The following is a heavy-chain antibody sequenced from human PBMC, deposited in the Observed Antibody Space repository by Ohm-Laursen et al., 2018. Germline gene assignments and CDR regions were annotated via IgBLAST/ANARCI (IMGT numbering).Heavy chain of an antibody. J-gene: IGHJ3*02. D-gene: IGHD3-10*01. V-gene: IGHV1-46*01. CDR1: GYIFTSLG. CDR2: INPSGGST. Sequence: ASVKASCTTSGYIFTSLGITWVRQAPGQGLEWMGIINPSGGSTSYAQKFQGRVTMTRDTSTSTVYMELSSLRSEDTAVYYCASRSRGAFDIWGQGTRVTVSS. CDR3: ASRSRGAFDI.